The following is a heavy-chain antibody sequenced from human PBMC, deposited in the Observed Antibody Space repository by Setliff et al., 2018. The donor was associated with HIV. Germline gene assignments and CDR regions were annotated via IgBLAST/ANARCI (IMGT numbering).Heavy chain of an antibody. J-gene: IGHJ4*02. Sequence: ASVKVSCKASGYTFTGYYMHWVRQAPGQGLEWMGWINPNSGGTTYAQKFQGRVTMTRDTSISTAYMEVSRPRSDDTAVYYCAREDPPADFHFWSGRLADWGQGSLVTVSS. D-gene: IGHD3-3*02. CDR3: AREDPPADFHFWSGRLAD. CDR2: INPNSGGT. CDR1: GYTFTGYY. V-gene: IGHV1-2*02.